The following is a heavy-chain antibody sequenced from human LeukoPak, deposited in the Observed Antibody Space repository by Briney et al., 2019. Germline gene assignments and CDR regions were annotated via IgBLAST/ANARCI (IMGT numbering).Heavy chain of an antibody. Sequence: GGSLRLSCAASGFTVSNNYMNWVRQAPGKGLEWVSAISGSGGSTYYADSVKGRFTISRDNSKNTLYLQMNSLRAEDTAVYYCAKGRGGIYYFDYWGQGTLVTVSS. V-gene: IGHV3-23*01. CDR3: AKGRGGIYYFDY. CDR1: GFTVSNNY. D-gene: IGHD3-3*02. CDR2: ISGSGGST. J-gene: IGHJ4*02.